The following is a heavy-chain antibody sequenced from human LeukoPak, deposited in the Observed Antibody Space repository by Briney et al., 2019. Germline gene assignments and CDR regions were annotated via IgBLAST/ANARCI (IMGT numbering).Heavy chain of an antibody. CDR3: ARLDFWSGHRDY. Sequence: PSETLSLTCTVSGGSISSSSYYWGWIRQPPGEGLEWIGSIYYSGSTYYSPSLKSRVTISVDTSKNQFSLKLSSVTAADMAAYYCARLDFWSGHRDYWGQGTLVTVSS. CDR2: IYYSGST. V-gene: IGHV4-39*01. D-gene: IGHD3-3*01. CDR1: GGSISSSSYY. J-gene: IGHJ4*02.